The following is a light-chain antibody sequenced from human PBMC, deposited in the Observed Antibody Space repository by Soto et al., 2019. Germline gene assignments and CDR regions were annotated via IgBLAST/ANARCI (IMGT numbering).Light chain of an antibody. Sequence: QSVLTQPASVSGSPGQSITISCTGTSSDVGGYNYVSWYQLHPGKAPKLMIYEVSNRPSGVSNRFSGSKSGNTASLTISGLQAEDEADYYCGAWDESLNGYVFGTGTKVTVL. CDR1: SSDVGGYNY. J-gene: IGLJ1*01. V-gene: IGLV2-14*01. CDR3: GAWDESLNGYV. CDR2: EVS.